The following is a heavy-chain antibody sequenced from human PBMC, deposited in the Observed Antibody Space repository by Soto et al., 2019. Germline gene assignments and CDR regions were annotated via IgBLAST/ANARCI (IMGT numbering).Heavy chain of an antibody. J-gene: IGHJ4*02. Sequence: QVQLVQSGAEVKKPGASVKVSCKASGYTFTSYDINWVRQATGQGLEWMGWMNPNSGNTGYAQNLRGRVTMTTDTSTSTAYMELRRLRSDDTAVYYCARDPPRRYNSGQGLDYWGQGTLVTVSS. V-gene: IGHV1-8*01. CDR1: GYTFTSYD. D-gene: IGHD5-18*01. CDR3: ARDPPRRYNSGQGLDY. CDR2: MNPNSGNT.